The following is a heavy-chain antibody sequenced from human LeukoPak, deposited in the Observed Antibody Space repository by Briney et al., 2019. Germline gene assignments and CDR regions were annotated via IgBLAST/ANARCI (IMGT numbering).Heavy chain of an antibody. Sequence: PGGSLRLSCAASEFTFNTYAMSWVRQAPGKGLEWVSSIGGGGGTYYADSLKGRFTISRDNSKNTLYLQMNSLRAEDTAVYYCAKGNSGYNSGYYYHFFDYWGQGTLVTVSS. V-gene: IGHV3-23*01. J-gene: IGHJ4*02. CDR2: IGGGGGT. CDR3: AKGNSGYNSGYYYHFFDY. CDR1: EFTFNTYA. D-gene: IGHD5-12*01.